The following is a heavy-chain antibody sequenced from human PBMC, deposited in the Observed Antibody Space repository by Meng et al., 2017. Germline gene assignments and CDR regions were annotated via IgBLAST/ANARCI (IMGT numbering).Heavy chain of an antibody. V-gene: IGHV4-34*01. J-gene: IGHJ4*02. D-gene: IGHD3-22*01. CDR3: AGEIKYDSSGYYY. CDR1: GASFSGYY. CDR2: ITHTGST. Sequence: QLTLQQFGARLLDPSDAPSLTFDVYGASFSGYYWAWIRQPPGKGLEWIGEITHTGSTNYTPSLKSRVSISVDTSKNQLSLKLHSVTAADTAVYYCAGEIKYDSSGYYYWGQGTLVTVSS.